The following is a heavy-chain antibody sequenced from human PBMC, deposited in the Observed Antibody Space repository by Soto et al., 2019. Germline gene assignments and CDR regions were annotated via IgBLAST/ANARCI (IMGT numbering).Heavy chain of an antibody. D-gene: IGHD3-22*01. CDR3: ARTLYDSSGYVDFDY. CDR1: GFTFSSYS. Sequence: PGGSLRLSCAASGFTFSSYSMNWVRQAPGKGLEWVSSISSSSSYIYYADSVKGRFTISRDNAKNSLYLQMNSLRAEDTAVYYCARTLYDSSGYVDFDYWGQGTLVTVPQ. CDR2: ISSSSSYI. V-gene: IGHV3-21*01. J-gene: IGHJ4*02.